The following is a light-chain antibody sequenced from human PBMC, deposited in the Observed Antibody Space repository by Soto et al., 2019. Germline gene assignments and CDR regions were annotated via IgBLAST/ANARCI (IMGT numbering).Light chain of an antibody. J-gene: IGKJ5*01. Sequence: EIVLTQSRGTLSSSPGERATLSCMASQSVGSKYLAWYQQKPGQAPRLLIYGASSRATGVPDRFSGSGSGTDFTLTINRLEPEDFAVYYCQQYGNSPRSINFGQGTRLEIK. CDR2: GAS. CDR1: QSVGSKY. CDR3: QQYGNSPRSIN. V-gene: IGKV3-20*01.